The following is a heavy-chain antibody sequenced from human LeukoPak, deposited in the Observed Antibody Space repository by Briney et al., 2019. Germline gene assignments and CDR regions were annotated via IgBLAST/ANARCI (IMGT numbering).Heavy chain of an antibody. CDR2: ISAYNGNT. CDR3: ARAYYYGSGSYCNPYYYYYYYMDV. V-gene: IGHV1-18*01. D-gene: IGHD3-10*01. J-gene: IGHJ6*03. Sequence: GASVKVSCKASGYTFTSYGISWVRQAPGQGLEWMGWISAYNGNTNYAQKLQGRVTMTTDTSTSTAYMELRSLRSDDTAVYYCARAYYYGSGSYCNPYYYYYYYMDVWGKGTTVTVSS. CDR1: GYTFTSYG.